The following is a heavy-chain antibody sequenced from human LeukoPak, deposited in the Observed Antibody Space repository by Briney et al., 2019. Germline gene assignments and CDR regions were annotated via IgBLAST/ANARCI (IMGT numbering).Heavy chain of an antibody. CDR3: ARVRGYDFWSGYYIQYYFDY. V-gene: IGHV4-34*01. CDR2: INHSGST. D-gene: IGHD3-3*01. CDR1: GGSFSGYY. J-gene: IGHJ4*02. Sequence: SETLSLTCAVYGGSFSGYYWSWIRQPPGKGLEWIGEINHSGSTNYNPSLKSRVTISVDTSKNQFSLKLSSVTAADTAVYYCARVRGYDFWSGYYIQYYFDYWGQGTPVTVSS.